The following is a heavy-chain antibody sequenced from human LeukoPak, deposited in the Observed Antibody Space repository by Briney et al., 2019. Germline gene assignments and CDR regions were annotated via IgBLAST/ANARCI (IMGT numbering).Heavy chain of an antibody. Sequence: RTGGSLRLSCAASGFTFSSYGMSWVRQPPGKVLEWLGEINHSGSTNYNPSLKSRVTISVDTSKNQFSLKLSSVTAADTAVYYCASTTGYCSGGSCYLGAFDIWGQGTMVTVSS. V-gene: IGHV4-34*01. CDR1: GFTFSSYG. D-gene: IGHD2-15*01. CDR3: ASTTGYCSGGSCYLGAFDI. CDR2: INHSGST. J-gene: IGHJ3*02.